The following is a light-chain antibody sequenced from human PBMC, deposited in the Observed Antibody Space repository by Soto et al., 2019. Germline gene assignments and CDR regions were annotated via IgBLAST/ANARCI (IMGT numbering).Light chain of an antibody. V-gene: IGLV2-18*02. CDR1: SSDVGSYNR. J-gene: IGLJ1*01. CDR3: SSYTSSSTFV. CDR2: EVS. Sequence: QSALTQPPSVSGSPGQSVTISCTGTSSDVGSYNRVSWYQQPLGTAPKLMIYEVSNRPSGVPDRFSGSKSGNTASLTISGLQAEDEADYYCSSYTSSSTFVFGTGTKLTVL.